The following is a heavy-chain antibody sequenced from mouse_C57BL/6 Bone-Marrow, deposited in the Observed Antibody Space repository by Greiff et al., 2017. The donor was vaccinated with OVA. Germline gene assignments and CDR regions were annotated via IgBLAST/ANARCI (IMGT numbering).Heavy chain of an antibody. CDR3: ASAGYSNYDD. Sequence: EVKLMESGGGLVKPGGSLKLSCAASGFTFSSYAMSWVRQTPEKRLEWVATISDGGSYTYYPDNVKGRFTISRDNAKNNMYLQMSHLKSEDTANYYCASAGYSNYDDWGQGTTLTVSS. D-gene: IGHD2-5*01. CDR2: ISDGGSYT. V-gene: IGHV5-4*03. CDR1: GFTFSSYA. J-gene: IGHJ2*01.